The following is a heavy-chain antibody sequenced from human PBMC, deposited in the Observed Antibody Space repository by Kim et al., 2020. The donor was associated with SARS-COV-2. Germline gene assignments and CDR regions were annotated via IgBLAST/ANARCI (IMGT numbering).Heavy chain of an antibody. Sequence: AQKFQGRLTMTRNTSISTGYMEVSSLRSEDTAVYYCARGPYGSGSKWFDPWGQGTLVTVSS. D-gene: IGHD3-10*01. V-gene: IGHV1-8*01. CDR3: ARGPYGSGSKWFDP. J-gene: IGHJ5*02.